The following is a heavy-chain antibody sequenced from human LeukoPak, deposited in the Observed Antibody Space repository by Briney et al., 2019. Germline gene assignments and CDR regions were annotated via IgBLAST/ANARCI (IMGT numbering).Heavy chain of an antibody. Sequence: HAGGSLRLSCAASGFTFSSYAMSWVRQAPGKGLEWVSAISGSGASTYYADSVKGRFTISRDNSKNTLYLQMNSLRAEDTAVYYCAKGVNSGSSYFDYWGQGTLVTVSS. CDR2: ISGSGAST. CDR1: GFTFSSYA. CDR3: AKGVNSGSSYFDY. J-gene: IGHJ4*02. D-gene: IGHD1-26*01. V-gene: IGHV3-23*01.